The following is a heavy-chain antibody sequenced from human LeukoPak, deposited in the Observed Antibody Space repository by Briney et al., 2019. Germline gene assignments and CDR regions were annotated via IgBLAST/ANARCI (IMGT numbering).Heavy chain of an antibody. J-gene: IGHJ4*02. Sequence: ASVKVSCKASGYTFTSYGISWVRQAPGQGLEWMGWISAYNGNTNYAQKLQGRVTMTTDTSTSTAYMEVRSLRSDDTAVYYCARRYYYDSSGYYYYPYFDYWGQGTLVTVSS. CDR2: ISAYNGNT. V-gene: IGHV1-18*01. D-gene: IGHD3-22*01. CDR3: ARRYYYDSSGYYYYPYFDY. CDR1: GYTFTSYG.